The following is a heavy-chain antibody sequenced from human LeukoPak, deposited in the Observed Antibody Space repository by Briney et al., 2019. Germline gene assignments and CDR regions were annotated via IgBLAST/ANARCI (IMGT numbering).Heavy chain of an antibody. CDR3: TRESRPFCPFAF. V-gene: IGHV4-4*02. D-gene: IGHD2-2*01. CDR1: GGSIDITNY. CDR2: ISHDGTR. J-gene: IGHJ4*02. Sequence: PSETLSLTCGVSGGSIDITNYWSWVRQAPGKGLEWIGEISHDGTRNYNPSLRSRVATSFDRANNYFSLSLTAVTAADTALYYCTRESRPFCPFAFWGQGVMVTVSS.